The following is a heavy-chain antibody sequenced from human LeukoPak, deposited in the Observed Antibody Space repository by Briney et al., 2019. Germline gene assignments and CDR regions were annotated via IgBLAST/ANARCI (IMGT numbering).Heavy chain of an antibody. V-gene: IGHV4-39*01. Sequence: SETLSLTCTVSGGSISSISNYWGWIRQPPGKGLEYIGSVSYSGSTYYNPSLKSRVTMSADTSKNQFSLKLSSVTAADTAVYYCGRLTPYSGSPLDDYWGQGTLVTVSS. CDR2: VSYSGST. CDR3: GRLTPYSGSPLDDY. D-gene: IGHD1-26*01. CDR1: GGSISSISNY. J-gene: IGHJ4*02.